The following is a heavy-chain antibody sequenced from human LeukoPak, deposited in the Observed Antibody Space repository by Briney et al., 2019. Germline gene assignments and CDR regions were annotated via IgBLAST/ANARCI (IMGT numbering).Heavy chain of an antibody. J-gene: IGHJ4*02. CDR3: ARDPGIAAAGTRDFSFDY. Sequence: SVKVSCKASGYTFTNYYIHWVRQAPGQGLEWMGGIIPIFGTANYAQKFQGRVTITADESTSTAYMELSSLRSEDTAVYYCARDPGIAAAGTRDFSFDYWGQGTLVTVSS. CDR1: GYTFTNYY. D-gene: IGHD6-13*01. V-gene: IGHV1-69*13. CDR2: IIPIFGTA.